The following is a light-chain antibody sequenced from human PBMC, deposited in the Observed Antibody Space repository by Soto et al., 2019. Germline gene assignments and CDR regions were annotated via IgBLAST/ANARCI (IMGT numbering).Light chain of an antibody. V-gene: IGKV2-24*01. CDR2: QVS. CDR1: QSLVYSDGNTY. CDR3: IQFSYLPTT. J-gene: IGKJ1*01. Sequence: VLTQTPLSSPVTLGQSAYISCRSSQSLVYSDGNTYLSWLQQRPGQPPRLLIYQVSNRFSGVPDGVSGSWAGTDFTLTISRVKAEEGGVYECIQFSYLPTTFGQGPKVEI.